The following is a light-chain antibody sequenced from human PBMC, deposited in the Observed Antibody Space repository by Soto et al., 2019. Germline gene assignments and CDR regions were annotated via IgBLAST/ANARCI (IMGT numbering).Light chain of an antibody. Sequence: DIQITQSPSARSGSLEDSVTITCLASQTISTYLNWYQQKPGKAPKRLIYAASTLQSGVPSRFSGSGSGTEVSMTVSCLQPEDVSTYYLRQYDSCSLAIGGGTKVDIK. CDR3: RQYDSCSLA. J-gene: IGKJ4*01. CDR2: AAS. V-gene: IGKV1-39*01. CDR1: QTISTY.